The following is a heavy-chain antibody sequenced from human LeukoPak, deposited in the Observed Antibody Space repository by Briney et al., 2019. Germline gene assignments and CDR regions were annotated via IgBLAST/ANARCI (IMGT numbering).Heavy chain of an antibody. Sequence: GGSLGLSCAASAFTFSSYWMHWVRQAPGKGLVWVSRINRDGSSTSYADSVKGRFTISRDNAKNTLYLQMGSLRAEDTAIYYCAKTYYYDTSAYYYENAFDIWGQGTMVTVSS. V-gene: IGHV3-74*01. J-gene: IGHJ3*02. CDR2: INRDGSST. D-gene: IGHD3-22*01. CDR3: AKTYYYDTSAYYYENAFDI. CDR1: AFTFSSYW.